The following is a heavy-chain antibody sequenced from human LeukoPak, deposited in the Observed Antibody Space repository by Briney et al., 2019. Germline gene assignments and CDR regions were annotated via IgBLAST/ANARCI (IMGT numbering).Heavy chain of an antibody. J-gene: IGHJ4*02. CDR3: ARALKRTYYYDSSGYYSPLNNLYYFDY. Sequence: TLSLTCTVSGGSISSGDYYWSWIRQPPGEGLEWIGYIYYSGSTYYNPSLKSRVTISVDTSKNQFSLKLSSVTAADTAVYYCARALKRTYYYDSSGYYSPLNNLYYFDYWGQGTLVTVSS. V-gene: IGHV4-30-4*08. D-gene: IGHD3-22*01. CDR2: IYYSGST. CDR1: GGSISSGDYY.